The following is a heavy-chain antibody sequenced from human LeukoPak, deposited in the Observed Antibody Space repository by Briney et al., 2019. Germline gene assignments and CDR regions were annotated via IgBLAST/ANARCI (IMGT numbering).Heavy chain of an antibody. D-gene: IGHD2-21*01. J-gene: IGHJ4*02. V-gene: IGHV4-34*01. CDR1: GGSFSVHY. Sequence: PSETLSLTCAVSGGSFSVHYCSWIRQPPGKGLEWIGEINHSGGTNYTPSLKSRVTISVDTAKNQFSLKLNSVTAADTAMYYCASFPGQWVNYFDSWGQGSLVTVSS. CDR2: INHSGGT. CDR3: ASFPGQWVNYFDS.